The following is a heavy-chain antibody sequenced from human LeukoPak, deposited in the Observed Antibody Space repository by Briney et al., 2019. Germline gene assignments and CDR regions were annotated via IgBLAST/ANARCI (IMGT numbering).Heavy chain of an antibody. CDR2: ISAYNGNT. J-gene: IGHJ6*02. D-gene: IGHD2-15*01. CDR1: GYTFTSYG. V-gene: IGHV1-18*01. CDR3: ARLPLGYCSGGSCYPSDYYYYYGMDV. Sequence: ASVKVSCKASGYTFTSYGISWVRQAPGQGLEWMGWISAYNGNTNYAQKLQGRVTMTTDTSTSTAYMELRSLRSDDTAVYYCARLPLGYCSGGSCYPSDYYYYYGMDVWGQGTTVTVPS.